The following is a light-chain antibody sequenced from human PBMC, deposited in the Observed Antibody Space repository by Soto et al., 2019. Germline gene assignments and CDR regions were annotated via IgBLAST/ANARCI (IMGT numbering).Light chain of an antibody. V-gene: IGKV1-33*01. J-gene: IGKJ5*01. Sequence: DLQMTQSPSFLSASVGDRLTITCLPSQDIRKYINWYQQKPGKAPXXLIYDASNLETGVPSRFSGSGSGTDYTFTISSLKPEDFATYYCQQYENLITFGQGTRLEIK. CDR1: QDIRKY. CDR3: QQYENLIT. CDR2: DAS.